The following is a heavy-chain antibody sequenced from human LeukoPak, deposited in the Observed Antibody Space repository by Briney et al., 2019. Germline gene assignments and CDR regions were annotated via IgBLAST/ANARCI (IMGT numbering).Heavy chain of an antibody. CDR3: AKGRRDGYNYPFFDS. Sequence: GGSLRLSCVASGFTFRNSAMIWVRQAPGKWLEWVSNIIGNSVSTYYADFVKGRFTISRDNSNNTLFLQMNSLSADDTAIYYCAKGRRDGYNYPFFDSWGQGAVVIVSS. V-gene: IGHV3-23*01. CDR2: IIGNSVST. CDR1: GFTFRNSA. D-gene: IGHD5-24*01. J-gene: IGHJ4*02.